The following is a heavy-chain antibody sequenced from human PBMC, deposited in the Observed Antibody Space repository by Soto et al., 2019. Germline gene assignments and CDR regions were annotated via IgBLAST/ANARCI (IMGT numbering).Heavy chain of an antibody. CDR2: INPNSGGT. CDR3: ASTWAARPTNDAFDI. V-gene: IGHV1-2*04. CDR1: GYTFTGYY. Sequence: ASVKVSCKASGYTFTGYYMHWVRQAPGQGLEWMGWINPNSGGTNYAQKFQGWVTMTRDTSISTAYMELSRLRSDDTAVYYCASTWAARPTNDAFDIWGQGTMVTVSS. D-gene: IGHD6-6*01. J-gene: IGHJ3*02.